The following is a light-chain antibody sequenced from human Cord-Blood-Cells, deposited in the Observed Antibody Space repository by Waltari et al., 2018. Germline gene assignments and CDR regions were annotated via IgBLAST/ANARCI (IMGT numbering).Light chain of an antibody. CDR3: SSYTSSSAWV. CDR2: DVS. V-gene: IGLV2-14*03. J-gene: IGLJ3*02. CDR1: SSDVGGYNY. Sequence: SALTPPASVSGSPGQSITLSCTGTSSDVGGYNYVSWYQQHPGKAPKLMIYDVSNRPSGVSNRFSGSKSGNTASLTISGLQAEDEADYYCSSYTSSSAWVFGGGTKLTVL.